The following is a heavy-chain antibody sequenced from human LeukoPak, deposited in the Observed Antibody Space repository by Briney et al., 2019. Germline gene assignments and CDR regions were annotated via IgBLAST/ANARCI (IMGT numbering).Heavy chain of an antibody. CDR2: ISSSSSYI. D-gene: IGHD1-26*01. CDR1: GFTFSSYS. Sequence: GGSLRLSCAASGFTFSSYSMNWVRQAPGKGLEWVSSISSSSSYIYYADSVKGRFTISRDNAKNSLYLQMNSLRAGDTAVYYCARDQRWELNALDFWGQGTLVTVSS. V-gene: IGHV3-21*01. J-gene: IGHJ4*02. CDR3: ARDQRWELNALDF.